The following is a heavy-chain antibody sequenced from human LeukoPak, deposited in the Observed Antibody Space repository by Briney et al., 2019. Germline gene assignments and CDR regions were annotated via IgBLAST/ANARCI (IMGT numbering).Heavy chain of an antibody. Sequence: GGSRRLSCAAPGLTFGAYYMTWVRKAPGGVLEWISYISNTHNYTDYADSVKGRFTISRDNSKNTLYLQMNSLRAEDTAVYYCARDTSSGWYLIHWGQGTLVTVSS. CDR1: GLTFGAYY. J-gene: IGHJ4*02. CDR3: ARDTSSGWYLIH. D-gene: IGHD6-19*01. V-gene: IGHV3-11*06. CDR2: ISNTHNYT.